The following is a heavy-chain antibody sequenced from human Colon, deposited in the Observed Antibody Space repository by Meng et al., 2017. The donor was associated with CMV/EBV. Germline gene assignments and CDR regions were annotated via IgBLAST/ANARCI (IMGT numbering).Heavy chain of an antibody. Sequence: SGFPFTSSSFTWMRQAPGQGLEWLGWISAYNGNTNYAQIVQGRVTMTTDPSTTTAYMELTDLRSDDTAVYYCARLNGGNSGDWFDPWGQGTLVTVSS. V-gene: IGHV1-18*04. J-gene: IGHJ5*02. CDR1: GFPFTSSS. CDR2: ISAYNGNT. CDR3: ARLNGGNSGDWFDP. D-gene: IGHD4-23*01.